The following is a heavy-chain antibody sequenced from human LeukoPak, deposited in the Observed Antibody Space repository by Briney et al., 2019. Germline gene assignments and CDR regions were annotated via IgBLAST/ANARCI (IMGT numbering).Heavy chain of an antibody. D-gene: IGHD6-13*01. V-gene: IGHV4-34*01. J-gene: IGHJ4*02. Sequence: SETLSLTCAVYGVSFSGYYWSWIRQPPGRGLEWIGEINHSGSTNYNPSLKSRVTISVDTSKNQFSLKLSSVTAADTAVYYCARGRTTAADDYWGQGTLVTVSS. CDR3: ARGRTTAADDY. CDR2: INHSGST. CDR1: GVSFSGYY.